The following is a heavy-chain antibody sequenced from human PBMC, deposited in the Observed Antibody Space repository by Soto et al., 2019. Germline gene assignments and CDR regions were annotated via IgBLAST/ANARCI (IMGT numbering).Heavy chain of an antibody. CDR3: ARENWNLYS. Sequence: GGSRRDSWVGSGVTSRHCSILWFRHAPGKGLVWVSRINTDGSSTNYADSVKGRFTISRDNAKNMVYLQMNSLRVEDTAVYYWARENWNLYS. V-gene: IGHV3-74*01. J-gene: IGHJ5*01. CDR1: GVTSRHCS. CDR2: INTDGSST. D-gene: IGHD1-1*01.